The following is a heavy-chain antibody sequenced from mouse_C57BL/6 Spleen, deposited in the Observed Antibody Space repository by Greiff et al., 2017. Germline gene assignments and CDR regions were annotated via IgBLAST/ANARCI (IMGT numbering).Heavy chain of an antibody. CDR1: GYTFTSYW. J-gene: IGHJ3*01. CDR3: ARSDYGSSAWFAY. Sequence: QVQLQQPGAELVKPGASVKLSCKASGYTFTSYWMHWVKQRPGQGLEWIGMIHPNSGSTNYNEKFKSKATLTVDKSSSTAYMQLSSLASEDSAVYYGARSDYGSSAWFAYWGQGTLVTVSA. D-gene: IGHD1-1*01. V-gene: IGHV1-64*01. CDR2: IHPNSGST.